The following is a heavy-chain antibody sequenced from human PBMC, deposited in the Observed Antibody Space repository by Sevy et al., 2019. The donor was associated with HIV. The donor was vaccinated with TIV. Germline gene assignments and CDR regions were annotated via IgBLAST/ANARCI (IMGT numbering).Heavy chain of an antibody. CDR3: AKDLAGPGRRYFDY. CDR2: IRYDGSDK. V-gene: IGHV3-30*02. Sequence: GGSLRLSCTASGFTFSNFGMHWVRQVPVKGLEWVTFIRYDGSDKYYAASVKGRFTISRDDSENTLYLQMDSLRPEDTAIYYCAKDLAGPGRRYFDYWGQGTLVTVSS. D-gene: IGHD6-13*01. J-gene: IGHJ4*02. CDR1: GFTFSNFG.